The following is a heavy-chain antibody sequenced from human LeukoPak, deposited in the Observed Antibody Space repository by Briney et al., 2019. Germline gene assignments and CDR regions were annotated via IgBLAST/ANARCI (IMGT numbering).Heavy chain of an antibody. CDR1: GFTFSSYA. Sequence: TGGSLRLSCAASGFTFSSYAMSWVRQAPGKGLEWVSGISGSGGSTHYADSVKGRFTISRDNSKNTLYLQMNSLRAEDTAIYYCAKEGSFWSGVYAFDSWGQGTMVTVSS. D-gene: IGHD3-3*01. CDR3: AKEGSFWSGVYAFDS. J-gene: IGHJ3*02. CDR2: ISGSGGST. V-gene: IGHV3-23*01.